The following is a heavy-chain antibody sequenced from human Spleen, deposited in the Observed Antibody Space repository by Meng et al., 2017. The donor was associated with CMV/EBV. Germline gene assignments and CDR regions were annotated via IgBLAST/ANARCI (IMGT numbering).Heavy chain of an antibody. V-gene: IGHV4-39*01. CDR2: SHYSGST. CDR3: ARHYLPSGHYFDY. D-gene: IGHD3-10*01. CDR1: GGSISSSSYY. Sequence: VPGGSISSSSYYWGWIRQPPGKGLEWIGSSHYSGSTYYNPSLKSRVTISVDTSKNQFSLKLSSVTAADTAVYYCARHYLPSGHYFDYWGQGTLVTVSS. J-gene: IGHJ4*02.